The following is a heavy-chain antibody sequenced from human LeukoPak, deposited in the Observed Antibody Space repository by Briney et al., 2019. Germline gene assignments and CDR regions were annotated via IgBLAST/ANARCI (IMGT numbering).Heavy chain of an antibody. D-gene: IGHD5-18*01. CDR1: GGSISNNNYY. V-gene: IGHV4-39*02. Sequence: PSETLSLTCTVSGGSISNNNYYWGWIRQPPGRDLEWIGSVYYSGSTYYNPSLKSRVAISVDTSKNQFSLKLSSVTAADTAVYYCAREEYSYGYQVNWFDPWGQGTLVTVSS. J-gene: IGHJ5*02. CDR2: VYYSGST. CDR3: AREEYSYGYQVNWFDP.